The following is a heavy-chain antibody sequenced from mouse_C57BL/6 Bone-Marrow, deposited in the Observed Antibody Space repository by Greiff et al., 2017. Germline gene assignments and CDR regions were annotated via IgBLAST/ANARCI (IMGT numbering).Heavy chain of an antibody. J-gene: IGHJ3*01. D-gene: IGHD1-3*01. Sequence: VQLQQPGAELVRPGSSVKLSCKASGYTFTSYWMNWVKQRPGQGLEWIGNIYPSDSDTHYNQKFKDKATLTVDKSSSTDYMQLSSLSSEDSAVYYCAREVENDYWFADWGKGTMVTVSA. CDR1: GYTFTSYW. CDR3: AREVENDYWFAD. V-gene: IGHV1-61*01. CDR2: IYPSDSDT.